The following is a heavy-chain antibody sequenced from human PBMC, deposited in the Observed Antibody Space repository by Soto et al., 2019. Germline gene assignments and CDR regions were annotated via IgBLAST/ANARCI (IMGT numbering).Heavy chain of an antibody. D-gene: IGHD3-16*01. CDR2: ISASGYSA. CDR1: GLPFSNYA. CDR3: AKGDLLWDPFDL. V-gene: IGHV3-23*01. Sequence: PXESLRLSCAASGLPFSNYAMTWVRQAPGKGLEWVSIISASGYSAYYGGAVKGRFTTSRDNSRSTLYLQMNGLRAEDTAVYYCAKGDLLWDPFDLWGQGTLVTVSS. J-gene: IGHJ4*02.